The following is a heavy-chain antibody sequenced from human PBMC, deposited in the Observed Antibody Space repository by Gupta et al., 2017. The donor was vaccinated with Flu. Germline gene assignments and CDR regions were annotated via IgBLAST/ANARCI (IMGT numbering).Heavy chain of an antibody. V-gene: IGHV3-23*01. D-gene: IGHD6-6*01. CDR2: ISGSGGNT. CDR3: AKNFGRIASIAGRPMDV. J-gene: IGHJ6*04. Sequence: MSWVRQAPGKGLEWVSGISGSGGNTYYADSVKGRFTISRDSSKNTLYLQMNSLRAEDTAVYYCAKNFGRIASIAGRPMDVWGKGTTVTVSS.